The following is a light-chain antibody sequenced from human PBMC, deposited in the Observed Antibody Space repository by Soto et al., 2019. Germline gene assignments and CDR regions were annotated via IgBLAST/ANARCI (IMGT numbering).Light chain of an antibody. CDR1: QSISSY. J-gene: IGKJ1*01. CDR3: QQSYT. Sequence: GEDGVRLTCRASQSISSYFNWYQQKPGKAPKLLIYAASSLQSGVPSRFSGSGSGTDFTLTISSLQPEDFATYYCQQSYTFGQGTKV. CDR2: AAS. V-gene: IGKV1-39*01.